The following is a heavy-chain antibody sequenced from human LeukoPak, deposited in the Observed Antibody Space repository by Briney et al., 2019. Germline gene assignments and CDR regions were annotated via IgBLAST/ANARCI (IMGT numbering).Heavy chain of an antibody. V-gene: IGHV4-39*02. CDR2: IHYTGST. CDR3: ARGPDYYDSSGYYPDY. CDR1: GGFISSSSFY. Sequence: PSETLSLTCTVSGGFISSSSFYWGWIRQPPGKGLEWIGSIHYTGSTYYNPSLKSRVTISVDTSKNQFSLKLSSVTAADTAVYYCARGPDYYDSSGYYPDYWGQGTLVTVSS. D-gene: IGHD3-22*01. J-gene: IGHJ4*02.